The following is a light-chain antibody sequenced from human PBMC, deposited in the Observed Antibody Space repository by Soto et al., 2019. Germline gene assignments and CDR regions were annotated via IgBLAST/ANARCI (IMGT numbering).Light chain of an antibody. Sequence: QSALAQPPSASASPGQSITISCTGTSSDLGAYNYVSWYQHHPAKAPKVVIYEVTKRPSGVPDRFSGSKSGNTAYLTVSGLQSDDEADYYCSSYAGRNNLVFGGGTKLTVL. CDR3: SSYAGRNNLV. V-gene: IGLV2-8*01. CDR1: SSDLGAYNY. J-gene: IGLJ2*01. CDR2: EVT.